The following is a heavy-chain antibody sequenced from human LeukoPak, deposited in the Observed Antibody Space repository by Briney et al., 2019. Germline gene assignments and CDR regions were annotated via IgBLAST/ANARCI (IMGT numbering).Heavy chain of an antibody. CDR3: AKDNRESGSYFDY. D-gene: IGHD1-26*01. V-gene: IGHV3-9*01. CDR2: ISWNSGSI. CDR1: GFTFDDYA. Sequence: PGGSLRLSCAASGFTFDDYAMHWVRQAPGKGLEWVSGISWNSGSIGYADSVKGRFTISRDNAKNSLYLQMNSLRAEDTALYYCAKDNRESGSYFDYWGQGTLVTVSS. J-gene: IGHJ4*02.